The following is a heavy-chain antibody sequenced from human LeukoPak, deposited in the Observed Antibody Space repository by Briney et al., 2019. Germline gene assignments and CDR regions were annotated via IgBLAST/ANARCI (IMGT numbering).Heavy chain of an antibody. CDR3: ARDGNYFYYMDV. CDR2: ISGDNGNT. Sequence: GASVTVSCKASGYTFRNYGINWVRQAPGQGLEWMGWISGDNGNTNYAQKVQGRVTMTRDTSTSTAYMELRSLRSDDTAVYYCARDGNYFYYMDVWGKGTTVTVSS. V-gene: IGHV1-18*01. CDR1: GYTFRNYG. D-gene: IGHD1-1*01. J-gene: IGHJ6*03.